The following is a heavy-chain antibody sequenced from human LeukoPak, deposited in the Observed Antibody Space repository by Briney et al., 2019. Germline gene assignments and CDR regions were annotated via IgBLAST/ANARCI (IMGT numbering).Heavy chain of an antibody. CDR3: ARFTYYYDSSGFDAFDI. Sequence: PGGSLRLSCAASGFTVSSNYMSWVRQAPGKGLEWVSVIYSGGSTYYADSVKGRFTISRDNSKNTLYLQMNSLRAEDTAVYYCARFTYYYDSSGFDAFDIWGQGTMVSVSS. V-gene: IGHV3-53*01. CDR1: GFTVSSNY. CDR2: IYSGGST. J-gene: IGHJ3*02. D-gene: IGHD3-22*01.